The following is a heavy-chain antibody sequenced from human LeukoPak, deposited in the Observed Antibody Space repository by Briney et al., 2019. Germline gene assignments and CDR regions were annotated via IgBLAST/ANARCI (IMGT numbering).Heavy chain of an antibody. CDR1: GFTFSSYG. Sequence: GGSLRLSCAASGFTFSSYGMHWVRQAPGKGLEWVAVISYDGTIKYFADSVKGRFTISRDNSKNTLYLQMDSLRDEDTAVYYCARDSTLYLWPSGTWGQGTLVIVSS. V-gene: IGHV3-30*03. D-gene: IGHD6-25*01. CDR3: ARDSTLYLWPSGT. J-gene: IGHJ5*02. CDR2: ISYDGTIK.